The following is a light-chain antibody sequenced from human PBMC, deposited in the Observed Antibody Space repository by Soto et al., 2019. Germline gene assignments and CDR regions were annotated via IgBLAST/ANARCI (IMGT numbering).Light chain of an antibody. J-gene: IGKJ1*01. CDR1: QSIRRW. CDR3: HQYDSYSPGT. CDR2: DAS. Sequence: DIQMTQSPSTLSASVGDRVTITCRASQSIRRWLAWYQQKPGKAPKLLIFDASNFESGVPSRCSGSGSGTAFSITTSSRQPADFAAYYCHQYDSYSPGTFGQGTKVEIE. V-gene: IGKV1-5*01.